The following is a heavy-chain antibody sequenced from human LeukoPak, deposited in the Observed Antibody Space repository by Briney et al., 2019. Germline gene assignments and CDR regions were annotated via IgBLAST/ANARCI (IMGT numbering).Heavy chain of an antibody. Sequence: PGGSLRLSCAASGFTFSSYAMSWVRQAPGKGLEWVSAISGSGGSTYYADSVKGRFTISRDNSKNTLYLQMSSLRAEDTAVYYCAKVADIVVVPAAIDYWGQGTLVTVSS. CDR2: ISGSGGST. D-gene: IGHD2-2*01. V-gene: IGHV3-23*01. CDR1: GFTFSSYA. CDR3: AKVADIVVVPAAIDY. J-gene: IGHJ4*02.